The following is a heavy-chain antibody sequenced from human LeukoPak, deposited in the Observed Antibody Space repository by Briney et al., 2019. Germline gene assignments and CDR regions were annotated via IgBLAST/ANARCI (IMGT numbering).Heavy chain of an antibody. J-gene: IGHJ5*02. D-gene: IGHD2-15*01. CDR2: IYPGDSDT. CDR3: ARSPHATNNWFDP. Sequence: GESLKISCKGSGYSFTSYWIGWVRQMPGKGLEWMGIIYPGDSDTRYSPSFQGQVTISADKPISTAYLQWSSLKASDTAMYYCARSPHATNNWFDPWGQGTLVTVSS. V-gene: IGHV5-51*01. CDR1: GYSFTSYW.